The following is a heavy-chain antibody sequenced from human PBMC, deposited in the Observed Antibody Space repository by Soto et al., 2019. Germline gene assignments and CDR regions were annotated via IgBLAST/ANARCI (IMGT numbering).Heavy chain of an antibody. CDR2: ISGSGDST. J-gene: IGHJ4*02. D-gene: IGHD3-10*01. CDR1: GFTFSVYA. CDR3: AKALYGGFTY. Sequence: EVRLLESGGGLVQPGGSLGLSCAASGFTFSVYAMSWVRQAPGKGLEWVSGISGSGDSTHYADSVKGRFTVSRDNSKSMLCLQTNGLRVEVTAINYFAKALYGGFTYWGQGNLVTVSS. V-gene: IGHV3-23*01.